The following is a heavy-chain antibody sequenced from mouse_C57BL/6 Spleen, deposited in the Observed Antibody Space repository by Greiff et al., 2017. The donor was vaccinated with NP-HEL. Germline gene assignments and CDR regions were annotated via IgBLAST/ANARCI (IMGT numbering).Heavy chain of an antibody. CDR3: ARETAQATDY. V-gene: IGHV1-80*01. J-gene: IGHJ2*01. Sequence: VKLQESGAELVKPGASVKISCKASGYAFSSYWMNWVKQRPGKGLEWIGQIYPGDGDTNYNGKFKGKATLTADKSSSTAYMQLSSLTSEDSAVYFCARETAQATDYWGQGTTLTVSS. D-gene: IGHD3-2*02. CDR1: GYAFSSYW. CDR2: IYPGDGDT.